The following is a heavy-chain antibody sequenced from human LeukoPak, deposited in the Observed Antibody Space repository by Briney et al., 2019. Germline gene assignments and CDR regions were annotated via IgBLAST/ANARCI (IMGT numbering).Heavy chain of an antibody. Sequence: SGTLSLTCDVSGASISGGNWWSWVRQPPGKGLEWIGDIYHSGSTNYNPSLKSRVTISVDKSKNEFSLRLTSVTAAYTAVYYCARGPLIDFWGQGTLVTVSS. CDR3: ARGPLIDF. CDR2: IYHSGST. V-gene: IGHV4-4*02. J-gene: IGHJ4*02. CDR1: GASISGGNW.